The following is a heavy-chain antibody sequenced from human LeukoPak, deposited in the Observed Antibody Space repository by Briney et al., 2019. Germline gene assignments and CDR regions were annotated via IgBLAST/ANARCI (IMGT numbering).Heavy chain of an antibody. CDR3: AKDLTAYSSTWYSLTFDH. CDR1: GFTFDDYA. CDR2: LTWNSGSI. V-gene: IGHV3-9*01. J-gene: IGHJ4*02. Sequence: GGSLRLPCAASGFTFDDYAMHWVRQAPGKGLEWVSGLTWNSGSIEYADSVKGRFTISRDSAKNSLYLQMNSLRAEDTAVYYCAKDLTAYSSTWYSLTFDHWGQGTLVTVSS. D-gene: IGHD6-13*01.